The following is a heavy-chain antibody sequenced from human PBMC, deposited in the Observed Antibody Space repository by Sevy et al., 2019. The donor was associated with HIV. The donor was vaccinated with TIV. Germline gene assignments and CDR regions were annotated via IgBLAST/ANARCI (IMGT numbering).Heavy chain of an antibody. CDR2: FHPGDSES. CDR1: GYNFTRYW. J-gene: IGHJ4*02. CDR3: ARGRASYDF. Sequence: GESLKISCKVSGYNFTRYWIGWVRQMPGKGLEWLGIFHPGDSESRYSPSFQGQVTISADKSITTAYLQWSSLKASDTAMYSSARGRASYDFWGQGTLVTVSS. V-gene: IGHV5-51*01. D-gene: IGHD3-10*01.